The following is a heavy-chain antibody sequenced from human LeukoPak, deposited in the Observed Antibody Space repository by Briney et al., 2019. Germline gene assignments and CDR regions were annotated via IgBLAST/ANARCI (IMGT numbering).Heavy chain of an antibody. CDR1: GFTLSNYW. CDR2: INSDGSST. V-gene: IGHV3-74*01. CDR3: AIMRWLQSSVDY. J-gene: IGHJ4*02. Sequence: GGSLRLSCEVSGFTLSNYWMHWVRQTPGKGLVWVSRINSDGSSTNYADSVKGRFTISRDNAKNTLYLQMNSLRAENTAVYYCAIMRWLQSSVDYWGQGTLVTVSS. D-gene: IGHD5-24*01.